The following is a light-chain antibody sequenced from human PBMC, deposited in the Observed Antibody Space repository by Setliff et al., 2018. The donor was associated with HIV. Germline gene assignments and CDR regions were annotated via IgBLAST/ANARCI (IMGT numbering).Light chain of an antibody. CDR2: EVS. Sequence: SVLTQPASVSGSPGQSITISCTGTSSDVGGYKYVYWYQQHPGKAPKLMIYEVSNRPSGISNRFSGSKSGNTASLTISGLQAEDEADYYCSSYTTSNTVVFGGGTK. CDR3: SSYTTSNTVV. V-gene: IGLV2-14*01. J-gene: IGLJ2*01. CDR1: SSDVGGYKY.